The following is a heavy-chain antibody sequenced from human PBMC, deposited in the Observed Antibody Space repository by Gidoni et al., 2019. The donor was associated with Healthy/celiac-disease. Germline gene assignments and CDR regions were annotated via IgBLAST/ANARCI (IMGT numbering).Heavy chain of an antibody. D-gene: IGHD3-22*01. CDR1: GFTSSSYG. J-gene: IGHJ6*03. Sequence: QVQLVESGGGVVQPGRSLRLSCAASGFTSSSYGMHWVRQAPGKGLEWVAVISYDGSNKYYADSVKGRFTISRDNSKNTLYLQMNSLRAEDTAVYYCAKEGRYYYDSSGRKIYYYYMDVWGKGTTVTVSS. V-gene: IGHV3-30*18. CDR3: AKEGRYYYDSSGRKIYYYYMDV. CDR2: ISYDGSNK.